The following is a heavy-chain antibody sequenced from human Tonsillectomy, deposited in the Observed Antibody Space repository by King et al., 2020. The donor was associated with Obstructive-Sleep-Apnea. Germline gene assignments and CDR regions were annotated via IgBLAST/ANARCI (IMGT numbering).Heavy chain of an antibody. D-gene: IGHD3-22*01. Sequence: QLQESGPGLVKPSETLSLTCSVSGDSFSTYYWSWIRQSPGKGLEWIGYIYNSGTTYSNPSLKSRVTISVDTSKNQFSLKVTSVTAADTAVYYCARGPLSSGYTWFDPWGQGTLVTVSS. CDR2: IYNSGTT. CDR3: ARGPLSSGYTWFDP. CDR1: GDSFSTYY. J-gene: IGHJ5*02. V-gene: IGHV4-59*01.